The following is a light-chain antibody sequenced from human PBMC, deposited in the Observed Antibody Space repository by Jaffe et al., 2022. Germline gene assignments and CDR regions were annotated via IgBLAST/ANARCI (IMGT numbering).Light chain of an antibody. J-gene: IGLJ2*01. CDR2: EVS. CDR3: SLYTSSSTCVV. Sequence: QSALTQPPSVSGSPGQSVTISCTGTSSDVGSYNRVSWYQQPPGTAPKLMIYEVSNRPSGVPDRFSGSKSGNTASLTISGLQAEDEADYYCSLYTSSSTCVVFGGGTKLTVL. CDR1: SSDVGSYNR. V-gene: IGLV2-18*01.